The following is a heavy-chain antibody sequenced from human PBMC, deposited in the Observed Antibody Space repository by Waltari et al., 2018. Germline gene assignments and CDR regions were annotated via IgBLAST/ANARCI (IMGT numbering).Heavy chain of an antibody. V-gene: IGHV4-34*01. D-gene: IGHD1-26*01. CDR3: ARAGGGATDYYYYGMDV. J-gene: IGHJ6*02. Sequence: QVQLQQWGAGLLKPSETLSLTCAVYGGSFSGYYWSWIRQSPGKGLEWIGEINHSGSTNYNPSIKSRVTISVDTSKKQLSMKLSSVTAADTAVYYCARAGGGATDYYYYGMDVWGQGTTVTVSS. CDR1: GGSFSGYY. CDR2: INHSGST.